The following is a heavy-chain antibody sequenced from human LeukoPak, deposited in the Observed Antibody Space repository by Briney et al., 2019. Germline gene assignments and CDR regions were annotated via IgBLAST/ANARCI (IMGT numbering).Heavy chain of an antibody. V-gene: IGHV3-23*01. D-gene: IGHD3-10*01. CDR2: ISSSDDGT. J-gene: IGHJ4*02. Sequence: GGSLRLSCAASGFTLSSYAMSWVRQAPGKGLEWVSAISSSDDGTYYADSVKGRFTISRDNSNNTLYLQMNSLRAEDTAVYYCARKGRWFGELELDYWGQGTLVIVSS. CDR3: ARKGRWFGELELDY. CDR1: GFTLSSYA.